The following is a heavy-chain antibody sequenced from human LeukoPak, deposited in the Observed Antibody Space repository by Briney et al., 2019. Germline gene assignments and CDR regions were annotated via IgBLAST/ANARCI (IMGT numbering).Heavy chain of an antibody. CDR3: ARQVVVATNYFDY. CDR2: LNGDGDYT. V-gene: IGHV3-74*01. J-gene: IGHJ4*02. CDR1: GFTFSNYW. Sequence: GGALRLSCAVSGFTFSNYWMYWVRQGPGKGLVWVSRLNGDGDYTNYEDSVKGRFTISRDNAKNTLYLQMNSLRAEDTAVYYCARQVVVATNYFDYWGRGTLVTVSS. D-gene: IGHD2-15*01.